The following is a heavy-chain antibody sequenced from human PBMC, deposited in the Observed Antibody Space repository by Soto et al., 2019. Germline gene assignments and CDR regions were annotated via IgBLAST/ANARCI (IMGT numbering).Heavy chain of an antibody. CDR2: ISGSAGST. J-gene: IGHJ4*02. CDR1: GFTFSTFS. CDR3: AKDRNSGWYYFDY. Sequence: EVQLLESGGGLVQPGGSLKLSGAASGFTFSTFSMSWVRQAPGKGLEWVSSISGSAGSTESANSVKGRFTISRDNSNNALYLQMNLLSAEDAAVYYCAKDRNSGWYYFDYWGQGTLVTVSS. D-gene: IGHD6-19*01. V-gene: IGHV3-23*01.